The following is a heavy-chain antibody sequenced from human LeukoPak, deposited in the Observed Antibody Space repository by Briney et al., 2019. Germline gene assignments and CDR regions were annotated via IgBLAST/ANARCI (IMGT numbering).Heavy chain of an antibody. CDR1: RGSISRYY. V-gene: IGHV4-59*08. CDR2: IYYSGST. CDR3: ARNRGYSYGYAFDY. J-gene: IGHJ4*02. Sequence: PSETLSLTCTDSRGSISRYYWCWIRQPPGKGLEWTGHIYYSGSTNYHPSLKSRVTIPVGTSKIQFSLKLSSVTVPDTGVTYCARNRGYSYGYAFDYWGQGTLVTVSS. D-gene: IGHD5-18*01.